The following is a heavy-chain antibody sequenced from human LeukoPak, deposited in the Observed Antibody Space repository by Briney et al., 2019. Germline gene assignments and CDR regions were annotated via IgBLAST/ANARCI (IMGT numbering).Heavy chain of an antibody. CDR1: GGSFSGYY. D-gene: IGHD3-22*01. V-gene: IGHV4-34*01. CDR2: INHSGST. J-gene: IGHJ5*02. Sequence: SETLSLTCAVYGGSFSGYYWSWIRQPPGKGLEWIGEINHSGSTNYNPSLRSRVTISVDTSKNQFSLKLSSVTAADTAVYYCARRRLYYYDSSGYRPSNWFDPWGQGTLVTVSS. CDR3: ARRRLYYYDSSGYRPSNWFDP.